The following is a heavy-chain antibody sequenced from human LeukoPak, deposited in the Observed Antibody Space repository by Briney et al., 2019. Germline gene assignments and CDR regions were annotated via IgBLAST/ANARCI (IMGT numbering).Heavy chain of an antibody. CDR2: ISAYNGNT. Sequence: GASVKVSCKASGYTFTSYGISWVRQAPGQGLEWMGWISAYNGNTNYAQKLQGRVTMTTDTSTSTAYMELSSLRSEDTAVYYCATEGGSYSTNWFDPWGQGTLVTVSS. CDR3: ATEGGSYSTNWFDP. CDR1: GYTFTSYG. J-gene: IGHJ5*02. V-gene: IGHV1-18*01. D-gene: IGHD1-26*01.